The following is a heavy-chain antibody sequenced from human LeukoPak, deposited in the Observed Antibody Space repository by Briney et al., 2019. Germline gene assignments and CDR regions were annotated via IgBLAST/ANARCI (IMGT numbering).Heavy chain of an antibody. CDR2: IYYSRST. V-gene: IGHV4-39*01. Sequence: PSETLSLTCTVSGGSISSSSYYWGWIRQPPGKGLEWIGSIYYSRSTYYNPSLKSRVTISVDTSKNQFSLKLSSVTAADTAVYYCARLEVVGANYYFDYWGQGTLVTVSS. CDR3: ARLEVVGANYYFDY. CDR1: GGSISSSSYY. D-gene: IGHD1-26*01. J-gene: IGHJ4*02.